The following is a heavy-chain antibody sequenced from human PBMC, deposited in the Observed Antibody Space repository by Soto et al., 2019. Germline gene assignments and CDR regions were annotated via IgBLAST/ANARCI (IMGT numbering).Heavy chain of an antibody. CDR1: GGSIRGSY. CDR3: ARSVAVPGAHIDY. Sequence: SEPLSLPCSVSGGSIRGSYCSWIRKSPGKGLEWLGDVYYTGSTNYSTSLRRRVSRSVDTPKNEFSLRLSSVTAADTDVYFCARSVAVPGAHIDYWGQGTQVTSPQ. V-gene: IGHV4-59*01. CDR2: VYYTGST. D-gene: IGHD6-19*01. J-gene: IGHJ4*02.